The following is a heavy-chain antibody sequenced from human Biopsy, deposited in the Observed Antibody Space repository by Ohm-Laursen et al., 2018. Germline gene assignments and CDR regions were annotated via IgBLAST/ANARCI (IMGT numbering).Heavy chain of an antibody. CDR2: VYYTGST. Sequence: GTLSLTCIVSGDSISSYYWSWIRQPPGKGLQWIGYVYYTGSTDYNPSLQSRVTISVDTSKNHFSLRLRSVTPADTAIYYCARDRGYYSDRTVPGYFDLWGRGTLATVSS. D-gene: IGHD3-22*01. CDR1: GDSISSYY. J-gene: IGHJ2*01. CDR3: ARDRGYYSDRTVPGYFDL. V-gene: IGHV4-59*01.